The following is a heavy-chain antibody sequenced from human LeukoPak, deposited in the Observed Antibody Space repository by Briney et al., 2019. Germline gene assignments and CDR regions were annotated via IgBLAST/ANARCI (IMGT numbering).Heavy chain of an antibody. CDR2: IYYSGST. V-gene: IGHV4-31*02. D-gene: IGHD3-10*01. Sequence: LRLSCAASGFTFSSYEMNWVRQHPGKGLEWIGYIYYSGSTYYNPSLKSRVTISVDTSKNQFSLKLSSVTAADTAVYYCASGRSGTFSDYWGQGTLVTVSS. CDR1: GFTFSSYE. CDR3: ASGRSGTFSDY. J-gene: IGHJ4*02.